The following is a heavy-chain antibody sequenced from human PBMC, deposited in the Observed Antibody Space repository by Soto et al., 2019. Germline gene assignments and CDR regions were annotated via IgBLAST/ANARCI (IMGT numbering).Heavy chain of an antibody. CDR2: IYYSGST. Sequence: SETLSLTCTVSGGSISSYYWSWIRQPPGKGLEWIGYIYYSGSTNYNPSLKSRVTISVDTSKNQFSLKLSSVTAADTAVYYCARYAVTTKPLFDYWGQGTLVTVSS. D-gene: IGHD4-17*01. J-gene: IGHJ4*02. CDR3: ARYAVTTKPLFDY. CDR1: GGSISSYY. V-gene: IGHV4-59*01.